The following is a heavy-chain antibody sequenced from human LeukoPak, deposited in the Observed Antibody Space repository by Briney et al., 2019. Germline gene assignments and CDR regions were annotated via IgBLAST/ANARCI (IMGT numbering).Heavy chain of an antibody. J-gene: IGHJ4*02. CDR3: AKPRSGSGSLFRGYSFDY. CDR2: ISGNGADT. V-gene: IGHV3-23*01. D-gene: IGHD3-10*01. Sequence: GGSLRLPCAASGFTFSTYAMSWVRQTPGKGLEWVSDISGNGADTYYADSVKGRLTISRDNFKNTLYLQMNSLRAEDTAVYYCAKPRSGSGSLFRGYSFDYWGQGTLVTVSS. CDR1: GFTFSTYA.